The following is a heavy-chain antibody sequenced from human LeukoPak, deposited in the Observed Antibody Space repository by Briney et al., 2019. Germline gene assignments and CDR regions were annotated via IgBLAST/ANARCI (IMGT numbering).Heavy chain of an antibody. D-gene: IGHD4-17*01. J-gene: IGHJ5*02. CDR3: ARDLLSPTTSDP. CDR2: INPNSGGT. Sequence: ASVKVSCHASGYTFTCYYMHWVRQAPGQGLEWMGWINPNSGGTNYAQKFQDRVTMTRDTSISTAYMELSRLRSDDTAVYYCARDLLSPTTSDPWGQGTLVTVSS. CDR1: GYTFTCYY. V-gene: IGHV1-2*02.